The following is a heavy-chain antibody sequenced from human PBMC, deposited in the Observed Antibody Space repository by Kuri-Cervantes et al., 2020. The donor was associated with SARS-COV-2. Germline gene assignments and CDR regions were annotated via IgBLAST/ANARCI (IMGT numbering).Heavy chain of an antibody. CDR2: ISAYNGNT. CDR3: ARAGPTYYYDSSGYSPVLAFDI. D-gene: IGHD3-22*01. Sequence: ASVKVSCKASGYTFTSYGISWVRQAPGQGLEWMGWISAYNGNTNYAQKLQGRVTMTTDTSTSTAYMELRSLRSDDTAVYYCARAGPTYYYDSSGYSPVLAFDIWGQGTMVTVSS. CDR1: GYTFTSYG. J-gene: IGHJ3*02. V-gene: IGHV1-18*01.